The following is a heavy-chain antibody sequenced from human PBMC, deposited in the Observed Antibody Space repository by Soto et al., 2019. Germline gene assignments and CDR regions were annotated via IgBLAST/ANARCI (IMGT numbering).Heavy chain of an antibody. J-gene: IGHJ4*02. Sequence: QVPLVESGGGVVQPGRSLRLSCAASGFTFSSYGMHWVRQAPGKGLEWVAVISYDGSNKYYADSVKGRFTISRDNSXNXXYLQMNSLRAEDTAVYYCANAPAIVLVPAALGGDYWGQGTLVTVSS. CDR2: ISYDGSNK. CDR1: GFTFSSYG. CDR3: ANAPAIVLVPAALGGDY. V-gene: IGHV3-30*18. D-gene: IGHD2-2*01.